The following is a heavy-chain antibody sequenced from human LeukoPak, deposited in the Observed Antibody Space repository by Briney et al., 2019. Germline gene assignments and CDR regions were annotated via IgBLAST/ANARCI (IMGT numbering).Heavy chain of an antibody. J-gene: IGHJ4*02. Sequence: GGSLRLSCAASGFTFSNYWMSWVRQAPGKGLEWVANIKQDGSGKYYVDSVKGRFTISRDNAKNSLYLQMNSLRAEDTAVYYCARDRQLAYYWGQGTWSPSPQ. CDR1: GFTFSNYW. V-gene: IGHV3-7*01. D-gene: IGHD6-13*01. CDR2: IKQDGSGK. CDR3: ARDRQLAYY.